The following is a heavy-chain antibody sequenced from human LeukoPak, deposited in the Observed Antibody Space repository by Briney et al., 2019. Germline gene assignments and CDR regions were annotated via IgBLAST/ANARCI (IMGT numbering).Heavy chain of an antibody. CDR1: GYTLTELS. J-gene: IGHJ6*03. CDR3: ATASSDSSGYYYYYYMDV. CDR2: FDPEDGET. D-gene: IGHD3-22*01. Sequence: GASVKVSCKVSGYTLTELSMHWVRQAPGKGLEWMGGFDPEDGETIYAQKFQGRVTMTEDTSTDTAYMELSSLRSEDTAVYYCATASSDSSGYYYYYYMDVWGKGTTVTVSS. V-gene: IGHV1-24*01.